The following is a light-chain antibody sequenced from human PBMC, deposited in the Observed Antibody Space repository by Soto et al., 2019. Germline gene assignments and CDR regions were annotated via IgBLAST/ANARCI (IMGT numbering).Light chain of an antibody. CDR1: QNIDSW. V-gene: IGKV1-5*01. CDR2: DAS. J-gene: IGKJ1*01. Sequence: DIQMAQSPSTLSASVGDRVTITCRARQNIDSWLAWYQHKPGKAAKILIYDASSLETGDPSRFSGSGSGTEFSLTISSLRPDDFATYYCQQYDTYPLTFGQGTKVEIK. CDR3: QQYDTYPLT.